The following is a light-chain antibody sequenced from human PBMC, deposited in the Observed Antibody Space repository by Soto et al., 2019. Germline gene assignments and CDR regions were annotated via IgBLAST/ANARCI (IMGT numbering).Light chain of an antibody. Sequence: EIVMTQSPATLSVSPGERATLSCRASQSVSSNLAWYQQKPGQAPRLLIYGASTRATGIPARFSGSWSGTEFTLTISSLQSEDFAVYYCPQYNNWPSWTFGQGTKVEIK. CDR3: PQYNNWPSWT. CDR2: GAS. CDR1: QSVSSN. J-gene: IGKJ1*01. V-gene: IGKV3-15*01.